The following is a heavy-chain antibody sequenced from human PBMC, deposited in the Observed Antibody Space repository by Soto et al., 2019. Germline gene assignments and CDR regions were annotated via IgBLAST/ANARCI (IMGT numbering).Heavy chain of an antibody. J-gene: IGHJ6*03. V-gene: IGHV1-69*02. CDR1: GGTFSSYT. CDR3: ASFSGWFIENYYYYMDV. Sequence: QVQLVQSGAEVKKPGSSVKVSCKASGGTFSSYTISWVRQAPGQGIEWMGRIIPILGIANYAQKFQGRVTMTADKSTSTAYMELSSLRSEDTAVYYCASFSGWFIENYYYYMDVWGKGTTVTVSS. D-gene: IGHD2-8*01. CDR2: IIPILGIA.